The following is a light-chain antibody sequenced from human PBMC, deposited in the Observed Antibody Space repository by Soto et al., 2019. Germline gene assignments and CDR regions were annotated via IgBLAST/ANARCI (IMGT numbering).Light chain of an antibody. CDR2: DAS. J-gene: IGKJ5*01. CDR1: QSVNTY. Sequence: EIVLTQSPATLSLSPGERATLSCRASQSVNTYLAWYQQKPGQAPRLLIYDASNRATGIPARFSGSGSGTDFTLTISSLQSEDFAVYYCQQYNNWPPITFGQGTRLEIK. CDR3: QQYNNWPPIT. V-gene: IGKV3-11*01.